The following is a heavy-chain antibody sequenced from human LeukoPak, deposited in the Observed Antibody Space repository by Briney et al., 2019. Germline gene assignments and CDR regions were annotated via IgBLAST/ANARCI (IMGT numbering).Heavy chain of an antibody. CDR3: ARMVRGVTFDY. D-gene: IGHD3-10*01. Sequence: GGSLRLSCAASGFTFSSYWMSWVRQAPGKGLEWVANIKQDGSEKYYVDSVKGRSTISRDNAKNSLYLQMNSLRAEDTAVYYCARMVRGVTFDYWGQGTLVTVSS. J-gene: IGHJ4*02. CDR2: IKQDGSEK. V-gene: IGHV3-7*03. CDR1: GFTFSSYW.